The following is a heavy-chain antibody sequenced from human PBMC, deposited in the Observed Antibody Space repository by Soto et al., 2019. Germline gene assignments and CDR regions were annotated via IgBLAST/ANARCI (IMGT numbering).Heavy chain of an antibody. CDR2: ISAYNGNT. CDR3: ARGRTPIDN. CDR1: GYTFTNFG. D-gene: IGHD2-15*01. V-gene: IGHV1-18*01. J-gene: IGHJ4*02. Sequence: QVQLVQSGAEVKKPGASVKVSCKTSGYTFTNFGLSWVRQAPGQGLEWMGWISAYNGNTNYAQNFQGRVTMTTDTSTSTADMELRSLRSEDTAVYYCARGRTPIDNWRQGTLVTVSS.